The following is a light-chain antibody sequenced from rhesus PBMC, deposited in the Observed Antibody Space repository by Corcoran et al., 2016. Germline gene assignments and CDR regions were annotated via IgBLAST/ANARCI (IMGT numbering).Light chain of an antibody. J-gene: IGKJ2*01. V-gene: IGKV2-91*01. CDR3: LQDIQLPYS. CDR2: LCS. CDR1: QSLLHSNGYTY. Sequence: DIVMTQTPLSLPVTPGEPASISCRSSQSLLHSNGYTYLFWYLQKPGQSPQLLIYLCSNRASGVPDRFSGSGSRTDFTLKICRVEAEDVGVYYCLQDIQLPYSFGQGTKVEIK.